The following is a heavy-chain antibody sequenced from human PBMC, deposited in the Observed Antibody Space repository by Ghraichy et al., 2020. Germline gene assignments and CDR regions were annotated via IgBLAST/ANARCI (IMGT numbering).Heavy chain of an antibody. CDR1: GFSFRTYA. D-gene: IGHD2-15*01. CDR3: ARDLWDCSGGSCYSFDY. J-gene: IGHJ4*02. Sequence: GGSLRLSCAASGFSFRTYAMNWVRQVPGKGLEWVSAISGSAGSTYHADSVKGRFTISRDNSKNTLYLQMDSVRAEDTAVYYCARDLWDCSGGSCYSFDYWGQGTLVTVSS. CDR2: ISGSAGST. V-gene: IGHV3-23*01.